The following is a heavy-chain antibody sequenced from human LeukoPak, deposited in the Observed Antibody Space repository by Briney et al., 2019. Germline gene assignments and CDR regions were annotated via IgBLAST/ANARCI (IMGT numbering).Heavy chain of an antibody. CDR1: GYTFKYYD. D-gene: IGHD3-3*01. V-gene: IGHV1-8*01. CDR3: ARDPKNLSYDFWSGYYHFDY. J-gene: IGHJ4*02. Sequence: ASVKVSCKASGYTFKYYDIIWVRQATGQGLEWMGWMSPTSGDTTYVENFQGRLTLTRNTAISTAYMELSSLRSEDTAVYYCARDPKNLSYDFWSGYYHFDYWGQGTLVTVSS. CDR2: MSPTSGDT.